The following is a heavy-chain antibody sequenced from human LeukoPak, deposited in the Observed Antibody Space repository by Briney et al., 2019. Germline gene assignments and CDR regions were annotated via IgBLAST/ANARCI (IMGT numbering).Heavy chain of an antibody. CDR1: GGSISSYY. J-gene: IGHJ6*02. Sequence: SETLSLTCTVSGGSISSYYWSWIRQPPGKGLEWIGYIYYSGSTNYNPSLKSRVTISVDTSKNQFSLKLSSVTAAGTAVYYCARGGALDVWGQGTTVTVSS. CDR3: ARGGALDV. V-gene: IGHV4-59*01. CDR2: IYYSGST.